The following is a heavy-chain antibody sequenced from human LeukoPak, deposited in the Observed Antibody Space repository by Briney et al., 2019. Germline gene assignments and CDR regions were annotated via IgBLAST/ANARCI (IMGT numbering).Heavy chain of an antibody. CDR2: SSASSSDV. J-gene: IGHJ3*02. V-gene: IGHV3-48*01. CDR1: GFTFSSYA. CDR3: ARGRDHAFDI. Sequence: GGSLRLSCAASGFTFSSYAMSWVRQAPGKGLEWLSYSSASSSDVYNADSVKGRFTISRDNAKSSLYLQMNSLTAEDTAIYFCARGRDHAFDIWGQGTRVTVSS.